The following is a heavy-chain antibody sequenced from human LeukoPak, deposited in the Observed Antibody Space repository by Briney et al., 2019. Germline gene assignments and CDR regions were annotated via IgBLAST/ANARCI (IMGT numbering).Heavy chain of an antibody. CDR1: GFTFRSSA. CDR2: TSYDGRNK. V-gene: IGHV3-30*04. D-gene: IGHD5-18*01. CDR3: ARDGYGLDTPMVSTNFDY. J-gene: IGHJ4*02. Sequence: GGSLRLSCAASGFTFRSSAMHWVRQAPGKGLEWVAVTSYDGRNKYYADSAKGRFTISRDNSKNTLYLQMNSLRPEDTAVYYCARDGYGLDTPMVSTNFDYWGQGTLVTVST.